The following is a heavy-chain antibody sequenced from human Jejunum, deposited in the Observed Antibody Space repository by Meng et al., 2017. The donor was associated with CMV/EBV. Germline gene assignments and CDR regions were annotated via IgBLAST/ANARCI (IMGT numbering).Heavy chain of an antibody. CDR1: GFTVSSNY. Sequence: SGFTVSSNYMSWVRQAPGKGLEWVSIIYSDGTTYYADSVKGRFTISRDKSKNTLDLQMNSLRADDTAVYYCARGLYLTGTRALLDSWGQGSLVTVSS. CDR3: ARGLYLTGTRALLDS. D-gene: IGHD1-7*01. J-gene: IGHJ4*02. V-gene: IGHV3-53*01. CDR2: IYSDGTT.